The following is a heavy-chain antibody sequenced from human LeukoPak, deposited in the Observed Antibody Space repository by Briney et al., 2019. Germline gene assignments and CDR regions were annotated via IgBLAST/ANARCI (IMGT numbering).Heavy chain of an antibody. V-gene: IGHV4-39*01. CDR2: IYYSGTT. J-gene: IGHJ4*02. D-gene: IGHD6-13*01. CDR1: GGSISSSNYY. CDR3: ARLDGYPFDY. Sequence: SETLSLTCIVSGGSISSSNYYWGWIRQPPGKGLEWIGSIYYSGTTYSNPSLKSRVTISVGTSKNQFSLKLSSVTAADTAVYYCARLDGYPFDYWGQGTLVTVSS.